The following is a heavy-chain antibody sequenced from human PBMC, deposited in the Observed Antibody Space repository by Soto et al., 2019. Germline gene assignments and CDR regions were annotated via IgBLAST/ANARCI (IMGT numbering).Heavy chain of an antibody. J-gene: IGHJ5*02. Sequence: GASVKVSCKASGYTFTSYGISWVRQAPGQGLEWMGWISAYNGNTNYAQKLQGRVTMTTDTSTSTAYMELSPVTAADTAVYYCVRQEGLFDPWGQGTLVTVSS. CDR2: ISAYNGNT. CDR3: VRQEGLFDP. V-gene: IGHV1-18*04. CDR1: GYTFTSYG. D-gene: IGHD4-17*01.